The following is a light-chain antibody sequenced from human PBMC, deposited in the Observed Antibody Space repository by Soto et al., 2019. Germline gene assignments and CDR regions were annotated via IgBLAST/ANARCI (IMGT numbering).Light chain of an antibody. V-gene: IGKV3-11*01. CDR1: QSVSNQ. CDR2: DAS. CDR3: QQRFNWPPWT. Sequence: EIVLTQSPATLSLSPGDRATLSCRASQSVSNQLAWYQQKPGQAPRLLIYDASNRASGIPARFRGSGSVTDFTLTISSLEPEDFAVYYCQQRFNWPPWTFGQGTKVDIK. J-gene: IGKJ1*01.